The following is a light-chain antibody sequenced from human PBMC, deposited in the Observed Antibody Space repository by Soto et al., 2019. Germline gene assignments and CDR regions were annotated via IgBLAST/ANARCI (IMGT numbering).Light chain of an antibody. CDR1: QTVTRNY. Sequence: EIVLTQSPGTLSLSPGERATLSCRASQTVTRNYLAWHQQKPGQTPRLLVYGASSRATGIPDRFSGSGSGTDFTLTISRLEPEDFAVYYCQQHGSSPITFGQGTKVDI. CDR3: QQHGSSPIT. J-gene: IGKJ1*01. V-gene: IGKV3-20*01. CDR2: GAS.